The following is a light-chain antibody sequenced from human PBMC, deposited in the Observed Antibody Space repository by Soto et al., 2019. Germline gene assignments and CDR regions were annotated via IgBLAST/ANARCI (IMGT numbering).Light chain of an antibody. CDR3: QQYGSSPLT. V-gene: IGKV3-20*01. J-gene: IGKJ4*01. CDR2: DAF. Sequence: EIVLTQSPGXLSXXPGXGATLSCRASRSVXNSXLAWYQQKPGQAPRLLIYDAFSRASGIPDRFSGXXXXXXFTLTIRGLEPEDFALYYCQQYGSSPLTFGGGTRVEXK. CDR1: RSVXNSX.